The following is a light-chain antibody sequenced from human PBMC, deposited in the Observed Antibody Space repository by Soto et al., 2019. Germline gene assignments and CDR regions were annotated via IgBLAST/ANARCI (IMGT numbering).Light chain of an antibody. CDR2: EVS. CDR3: SSCRGITALV. V-gene: IGLV2-14*03. Sequence: QSALTQPASVSGSPGQSITISCTGTSSDVGGYNFVSWYQQRPGKAPKLMIYEVSNRPSGVSNRFSGSKSGNTASLTISGLQVEEGADYYCSSCRGITALVFGGGTKLTVL. J-gene: IGLJ3*02. CDR1: SSDVGGYNF.